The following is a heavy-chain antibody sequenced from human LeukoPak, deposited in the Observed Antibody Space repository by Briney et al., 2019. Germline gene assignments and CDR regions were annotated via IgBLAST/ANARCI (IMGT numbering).Heavy chain of an antibody. CDR1: GYTFTSYD. CDR3: ARGNAGIVGAGDY. J-gene: IGHJ4*02. Sequence: ASVKVSCKASGYTFTSYDINWVRQATGQGLEWMGWMNPNSGNTGYAQKFQGRVTMTRNTSMGTAYMELSSLRSEDTAVYYCARGNAGIVGAGDYWGQGTLVTVSS. CDR2: MNPNSGNT. D-gene: IGHD1-26*01. V-gene: IGHV1-8*01.